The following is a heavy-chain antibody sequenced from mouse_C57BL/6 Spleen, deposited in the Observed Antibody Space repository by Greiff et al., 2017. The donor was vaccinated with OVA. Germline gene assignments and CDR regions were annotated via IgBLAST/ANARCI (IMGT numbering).Heavy chain of an antibody. V-gene: IGHV3-1*01. D-gene: IGHD4-1*01. CDR3: ARAGNWDWYFDV. CDR1: GYSITSGYD. J-gene: IGHJ1*03. Sequence: EVMLQESGPGMVKPSQSLSLTCTVTGYSITSGYDWHCIRHFPGNKLEWMGYISYSGSTNYNPSLKSRISITHDTSKNHFFLKLNSVTTEDSATYYCARAGNWDWYFDVWGTGTTVTVSA. CDR2: ISYSGST.